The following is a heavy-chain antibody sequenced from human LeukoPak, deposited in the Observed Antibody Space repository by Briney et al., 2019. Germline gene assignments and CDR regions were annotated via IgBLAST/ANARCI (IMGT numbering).Heavy chain of an antibody. CDR1: GFAFSSYW. CDR3: SRSQFDY. V-gene: IGHV3-74*03. CDR2: INGDGTIT. J-gene: IGHJ4*02. Sequence: PEGSLRLSCAASGFAFSSYWMLWVRQVPGKGLVWVSRINGDGTITTYADFAKGRFTISRDNTKNILYLEMNNLRAEDTGIYYCSRSQFDYWGQGILVTVSS.